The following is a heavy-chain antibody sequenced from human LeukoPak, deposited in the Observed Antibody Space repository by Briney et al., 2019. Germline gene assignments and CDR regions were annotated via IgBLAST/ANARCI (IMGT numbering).Heavy chain of an antibody. CDR1: GYTFNTYG. V-gene: IGHV1-18*01. D-gene: IGHD3-22*01. CDR2: ISAYNGNT. Sequence: ASVKVSCKASGYTFNTYGITWVRQAPGQGLEWMGWISAYNGNTNYAQKLQGRVTMTTDTSTSTAYMELRSLRSDDTAVYYCARADSSGYWEIDYWGQGTLVTVSS. J-gene: IGHJ4*02. CDR3: ARADSSGYWEIDY.